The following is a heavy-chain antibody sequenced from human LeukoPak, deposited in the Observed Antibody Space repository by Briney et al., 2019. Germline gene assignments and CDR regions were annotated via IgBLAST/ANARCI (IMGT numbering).Heavy chain of an antibody. J-gene: IGHJ4*02. Sequence: SETLSLTCAVYGGSFSDYYWAWFRQPPEKGPEWIAAINHRGSTDYNPSLKSRVTISVDTSKKQLSLKLSSVTAADTAVYYCSREEKVGELLADFWGQGTLVTVSS. CDR3: SREEKVGELLADF. V-gene: IGHV4-34*01. D-gene: IGHD1-26*01. CDR1: GGSFSDYY. CDR2: INHRGST.